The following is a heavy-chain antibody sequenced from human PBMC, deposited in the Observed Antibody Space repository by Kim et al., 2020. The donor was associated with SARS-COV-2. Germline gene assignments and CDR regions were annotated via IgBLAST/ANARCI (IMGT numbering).Heavy chain of an antibody. J-gene: IGHJ4*02. CDR1: GFPFTSYW. V-gene: IGHV3-7*01. CDR3: ARDDYYGGNSHY. CDR2: IKEDGIEK. D-gene: IGHD4-17*01. Sequence: GGSLRLSCAASGFPFTSYWISWVRQAPGKGLEWVANIKEDGIEKYYVHSVKGRFTISRDNSKNSVYLQMNSLRAEDTAIYYCARDDYYGGNSHYWGQGTLVTVSS.